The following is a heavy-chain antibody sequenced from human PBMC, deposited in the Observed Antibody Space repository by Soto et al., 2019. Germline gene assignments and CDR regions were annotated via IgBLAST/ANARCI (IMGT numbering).Heavy chain of an antibody. Sequence: EVQLVESGGVVVQPGGSLRLSCAASGFTFDDYTMHWVRQAPGKGLEWVSLISWDGSLTYYADSVKGRFTISRDHSKISLYMQMNSLRTEDTALYYCAKGDLWSGYSQPPPYYSNHNGMEVWGQGTTVTVAS. CDR3: AKGDLWSGYSQPPPYYSNHNGMEV. CDR1: GFTFDDYT. CDR2: ISWDGSLT. J-gene: IGHJ6*02. V-gene: IGHV3-43*01. D-gene: IGHD3-3*01.